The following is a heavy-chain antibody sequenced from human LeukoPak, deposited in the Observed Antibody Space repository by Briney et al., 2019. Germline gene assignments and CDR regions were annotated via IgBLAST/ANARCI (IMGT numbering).Heavy chain of an antibody. J-gene: IGHJ6*03. CDR3: ARFGTYCYYYYMDV. V-gene: IGHV3-7*03. Sequence: GGSLRLSCAASGFTFSSYWMSWVRQAPGKGLEWVADIKQEGREKYYVDSVKGRFTISRDNAKNSLYLQMNSLRAEDTAVYYCARFGTYCYYYYMDVWGKGTTVTVSS. CDR1: GFTFSSYW. CDR2: IKQEGREK. D-gene: IGHD1-1*01.